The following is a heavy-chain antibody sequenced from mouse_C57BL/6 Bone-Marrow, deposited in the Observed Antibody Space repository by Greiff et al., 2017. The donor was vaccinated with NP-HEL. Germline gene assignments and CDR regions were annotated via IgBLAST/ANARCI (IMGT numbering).Heavy chain of an antibody. V-gene: IGHV14-4*01. CDR2: IDPENGDT. CDR1: GFNINDDY. CDR3: TTGISFAY. J-gene: IGHJ3*01. Sequence: VQLKESGAELVRPGASVKLSCTASGFNINDDYMHWVKQRPEQGLEWIGWIDPENGDTEYASKFQGKATITADTSSNTAYLQLSSLTSEDTAVYYCTTGISFAYWGQGTLVTVSA.